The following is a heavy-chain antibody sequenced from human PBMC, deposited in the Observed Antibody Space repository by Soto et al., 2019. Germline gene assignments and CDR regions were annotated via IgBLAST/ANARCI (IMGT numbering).Heavy chain of an antibody. Sequence: GXSVKVSCKASGGTFSSYAISWVRQAPGQGLEWMGGIIPIFGTANYAQKFQGRVTITADESTSTAYMELSSLRSEDTAVYYCARDKSGYHYGMDVWGQGTTVTVSS. CDR1: GGTFSSYA. V-gene: IGHV1-69*13. CDR3: ARDKSGYHYGMDV. D-gene: IGHD3-3*01. CDR2: IIPIFGTA. J-gene: IGHJ6*02.